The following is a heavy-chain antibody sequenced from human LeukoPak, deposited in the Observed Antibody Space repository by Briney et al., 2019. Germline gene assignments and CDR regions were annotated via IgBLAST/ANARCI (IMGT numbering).Heavy chain of an antibody. V-gene: IGHV3-23*01. Sequence: GGSLRLSCAASGFTFSSYAMTWVRQAPGKGLEWVSEISGSGASTYYADSVKGRFTISRDNSKNTLYLQMNSLRAEDTAVYYCAKEGDGDYSSFDYWGQGTLVTVSS. CDR1: GFTFSSYA. CDR2: ISGSGAST. J-gene: IGHJ4*02. CDR3: AKEGDGDYSSFDY. D-gene: IGHD4-17*01.